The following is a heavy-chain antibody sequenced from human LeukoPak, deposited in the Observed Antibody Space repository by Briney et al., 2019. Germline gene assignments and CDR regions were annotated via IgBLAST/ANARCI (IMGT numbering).Heavy chain of an antibody. CDR1: GFTFSSYA. Sequence: GGSLRLSCTASGFTFSSYAMSWVRQAPGKGLEGVSAISGSGGSTYYADSVKGRFTISRDNSKNTLYLQMNSLRAEDTAVYYCAKDSSTLVGYFDYWGQGTLVTVSS. J-gene: IGHJ4*02. CDR3: AKDSSTLVGYFDY. D-gene: IGHD2-2*01. V-gene: IGHV3-23*01. CDR2: ISGSGGST.